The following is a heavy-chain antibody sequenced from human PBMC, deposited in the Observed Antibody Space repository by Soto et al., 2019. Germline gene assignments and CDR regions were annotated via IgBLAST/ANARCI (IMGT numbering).Heavy chain of an antibody. CDR3: ARPGNWNEPDAFAI. V-gene: IGHV4-59*08. CDR1: GGSISSYY. J-gene: IGHJ3*02. CDR2: IYYSGST. Sequence: SETLSLTCTVSGGSISSYYWSWIRQPPGKGLEWIGYIYYSGSTNYNPSLKSRVTISVDTSKNQFSLKLSSVTAADTAVYYCARPGNWNEPDAFAIWGQGTMVTVSS. D-gene: IGHD1-1*01.